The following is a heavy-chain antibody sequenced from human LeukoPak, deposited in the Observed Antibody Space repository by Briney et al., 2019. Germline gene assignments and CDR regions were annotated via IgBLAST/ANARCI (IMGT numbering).Heavy chain of an antibody. D-gene: IGHD2-21*02. CDR3: ARVVVVTAIPIGHFDY. J-gene: IGHJ4*02. V-gene: IGHV4-38-2*01. CDR2: IFHSGST. CDR1: GYSISSGYY. Sequence: SETLSLTCAVSGYSISSGYYWGWIRQPPGKGLEWIGSIFHSGSTYYNPSLKSRVTISVDTSKNQLSLKLSSVTAADTAVYYCARVVVVTAIPIGHFDYWGQGTLVSVSS.